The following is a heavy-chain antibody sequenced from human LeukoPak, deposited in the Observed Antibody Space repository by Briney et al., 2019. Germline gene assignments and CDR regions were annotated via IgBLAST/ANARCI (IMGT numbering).Heavy chain of an antibody. CDR1: GDSISSYY. CDR2: IYYSGST. J-gene: IGHJ4*02. CDR3: AESKCGDYDPGQFDY. D-gene: IGHD4-17*01. V-gene: IGHV4-59*01. Sequence: SETLSLTCTVSGDSISSYYWSWLRQPPGEGLEWIGYIYYSGSTNYNTFLKSRVTISVDTSKNQFSLKLSSVTAADTAVYYCAESKCGDYDPGQFDYWGRGTLVTVSS.